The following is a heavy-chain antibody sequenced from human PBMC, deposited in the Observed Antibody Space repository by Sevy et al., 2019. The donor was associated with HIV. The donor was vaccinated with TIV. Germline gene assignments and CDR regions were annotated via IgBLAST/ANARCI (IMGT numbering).Heavy chain of an antibody. CDR1: GGTFSSYA. D-gene: IGHD1-26*01. V-gene: IGHV1-69*13. CDR2: IIPIFGTA. Sequence: ASVKVSCKASGGTFSSYAISWVRQAPGQGLEWMGGIIPIFGTANYAQKFQGRVTITADESTSTAYMELSSLRSEDTAVYYCARAELVGATGDYYYGMDVWGQGTTVTVSS. J-gene: IGHJ6*02. CDR3: ARAELVGATGDYYYGMDV.